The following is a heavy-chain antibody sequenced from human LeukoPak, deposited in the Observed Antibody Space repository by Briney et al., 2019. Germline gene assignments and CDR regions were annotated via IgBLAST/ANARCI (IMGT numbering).Heavy chain of an antibody. CDR1: GGSISSYY. Sequence: SETLSLTCAVYGGSISSYYWSWIRQPPGKGLEWIGYIYYSGSTNYNPSLKSRVTISVDTSKNQFSLKLSSVTAADTAVYYCARMYSGSYYVAFDIWGQGTMVTVSS. V-gene: IGHV4-59*01. CDR2: IYYSGST. D-gene: IGHD1-26*01. J-gene: IGHJ3*02. CDR3: ARMYSGSYYVAFDI.